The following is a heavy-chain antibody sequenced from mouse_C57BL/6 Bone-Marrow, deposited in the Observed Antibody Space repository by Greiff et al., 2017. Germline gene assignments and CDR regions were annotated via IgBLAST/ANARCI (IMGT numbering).Heavy chain of an antibody. CDR2: FYPGSGSI. CDR1: GYTFTEYT. V-gene: IGHV1-62-2*01. CDR3: ARHGSHYDYDDYYAMDY. D-gene: IGHD2-4*01. J-gene: IGHJ4*01. Sequence: VKLMESGAELVKPGASVKLSCKASGYTFTEYTIHWVKQRSGQGLEWIGWFYPGSGSIKYNEKFKDKATLTADKSSSTVYMELSRLTSEDSAVYFCARHGSHYDYDDYYAMDYWGQGTSVTVSS.